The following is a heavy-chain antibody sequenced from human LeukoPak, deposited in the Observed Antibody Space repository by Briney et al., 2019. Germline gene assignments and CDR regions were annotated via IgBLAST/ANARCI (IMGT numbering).Heavy chain of an antibody. CDR1: GYSFTSYG. J-gene: IGHJ4*02. CDR3: ARDYDGDYYFDY. CDR2: ISAYNGNT. V-gene: IGHV1-18*01. D-gene: IGHD4-17*01. Sequence: ASVKVSCKASGYSFTSYGISWVRQAPGQGLEWMGWISAYNGNTNYAQKLQGRVTMTTDTSTSTAYMELRSLRSDDTAVYYCARDYDGDYYFDYWGQGTLVTVSS.